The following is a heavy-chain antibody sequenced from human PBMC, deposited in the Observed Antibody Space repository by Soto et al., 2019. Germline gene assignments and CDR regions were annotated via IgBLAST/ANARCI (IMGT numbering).Heavy chain of an antibody. V-gene: IGHV1-18*01. J-gene: IGHJ6*02. D-gene: IGHD3-3*01. Sequence: QVQLVQSGGEVKKPGASVKVSCKSSGYRFETYAMNWVRQAPGQGFEWMGWTSSYNTDTFYADKFQDRVTMTTDTSTGTAYMELRSLSSDDTAVYYCARGHGVIIGAMDVWGQGTAVTVSS. CDR3: ARGHGVIIGAMDV. CDR1: GYRFETYA. CDR2: TSSYNTDT.